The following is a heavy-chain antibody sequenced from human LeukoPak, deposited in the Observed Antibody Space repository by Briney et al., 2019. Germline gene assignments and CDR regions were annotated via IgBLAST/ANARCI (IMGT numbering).Heavy chain of an antibody. V-gene: IGHV4-61*02. J-gene: IGHJ4*02. CDR3: ARGAMVRALAD. Sequence: PSQTLSLTCTVSGGSISSGGFHWSWIRQPAGKGLEWIGRFFTSGSTNYNPSLKSRVTISVDTSKNQFSLRLSSVTAADTAVYYCARGAMVRALADWGQGTLVTVPS. CDR2: FFTSGST. CDR1: GGSISSGGFH. D-gene: IGHD3-10*01.